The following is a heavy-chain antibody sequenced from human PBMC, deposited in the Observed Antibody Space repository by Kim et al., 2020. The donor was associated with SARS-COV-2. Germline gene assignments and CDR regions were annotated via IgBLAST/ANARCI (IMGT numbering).Heavy chain of an antibody. D-gene: IGHD5-12*01. CDR3: AKVYSGYDSGVYYYYGMDV. Sequence: GGSLRLSCAASGFTFSSYAMSWVRQAPGKGLEWVSVIYSGGSSTYYADSVKGRFTISRDNSKNTLYLQMNSLRAEDTAVYYCAKVYSGYDSGVYYYYGMDVWGQGTTVTVSS. V-gene: IGHV3-23*03. CDR1: GFTFSSYA. CDR2: IYSGGSST. J-gene: IGHJ6*02.